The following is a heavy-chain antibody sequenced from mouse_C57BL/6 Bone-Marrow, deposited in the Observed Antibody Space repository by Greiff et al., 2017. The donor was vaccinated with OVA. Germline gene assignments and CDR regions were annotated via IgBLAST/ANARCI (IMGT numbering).Heavy chain of an antibody. CDR3: ARRQLRWLAY. V-gene: IGHV1-64*01. J-gene: IGHJ3*01. Sequence: VQLQQSGAELVKPGASVKLSCKASGYTFTSYWMHWVKQRPGQGLEWIGMIHPNSGSTNYNEKFKSKATLTVDKSSSTAYMQLSSLTSEDSAVYYCARRQLRWLAYWGQGTLVTVSA. CDR2: IHPNSGST. D-gene: IGHD3-2*02. CDR1: GYTFTSYW.